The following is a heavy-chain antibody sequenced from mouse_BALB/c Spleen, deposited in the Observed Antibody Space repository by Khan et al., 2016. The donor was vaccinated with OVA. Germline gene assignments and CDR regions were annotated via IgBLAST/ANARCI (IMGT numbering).Heavy chain of an antibody. V-gene: IGHV14-1*02. D-gene: IGHD2-3*01. J-gene: IGHJ3*01. Sequence: EVQLQESGAELVRPGALVKLSCKASGFNIKDYYIHWVKQRPEQGLEWIGWIDPENGNTIYDPKFQGKANIPADTSSNTAYLHFSSLTSEDTAVYYCARAGYSPWFAYWGQGTLVTVSA. CDR2: IDPENGNT. CDR3: ARAGYSPWFAY. CDR1: GFNIKDYY.